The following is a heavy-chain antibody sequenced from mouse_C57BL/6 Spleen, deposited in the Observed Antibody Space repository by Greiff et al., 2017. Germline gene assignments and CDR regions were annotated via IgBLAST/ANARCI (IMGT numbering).Heavy chain of an antibody. Sequence: EVKLQESGGGLVKPGGSLKLSCAASGFTFSSYAMSWVRQTPEKRLAWVATISDGGSYTYYPDNVKGRFTISRDNAKNNLYLQMSHLKSEDTAIYYCARDGSRRDFDYWGQGTTLTVSS. CDR1: GFTFSSYA. J-gene: IGHJ2*01. V-gene: IGHV5-4*01. CDR3: ARDGSRRDFDY. CDR2: ISDGGSYT.